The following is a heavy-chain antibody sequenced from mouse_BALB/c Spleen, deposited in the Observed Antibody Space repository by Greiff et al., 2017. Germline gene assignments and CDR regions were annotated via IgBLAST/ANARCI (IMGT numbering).Heavy chain of an antibody. Sequence: EVQGVESGGGLVQPKGSLKLSCAASGFTFNTYAMNWVRQAPGKGLEWVARIRSKSNNYATYYADSVKDRFTISRDDSQSMLYLQMNNLKTEDTAMYYCVRCYYGSTWYFDVWGAGTTVTVSS. CDR3: VRCYYGSTWYFDV. D-gene: IGHD1-1*01. CDR1: GFTFNTYA. V-gene: IGHV10-1*02. J-gene: IGHJ1*01. CDR2: IRSKSNNYAT.